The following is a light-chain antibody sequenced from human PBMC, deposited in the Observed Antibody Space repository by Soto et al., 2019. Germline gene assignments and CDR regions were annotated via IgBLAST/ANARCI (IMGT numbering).Light chain of an antibody. Sequence: DIQMTQSPSSLSASVGDRVTITCRASQSISSYLNWYQQKPGKAPKLLIYAASSLQSGVPSRFSGSGSATDFTLTISSLQPEDFATYYCEQSYSTPARFGGGTKVEIK. V-gene: IGKV1-39*01. J-gene: IGKJ4*02. CDR1: QSISSY. CDR3: EQSYSTPAR. CDR2: AAS.